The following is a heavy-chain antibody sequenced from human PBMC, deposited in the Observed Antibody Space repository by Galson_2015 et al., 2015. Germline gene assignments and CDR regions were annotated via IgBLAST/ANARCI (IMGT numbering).Heavy chain of an antibody. CDR1: GFTFSSYW. Sequence: SLRLSCAASGFTFSSYWMSWVRRAPGKGLEWVANIKQDGSEKYYVDSVKGRFTISRDNAKNSLYLQMNSLRAEDTAVYYCIRQLVSSSYGMDVWGQGTTVTVSS. J-gene: IGHJ6*02. V-gene: IGHV3-7*05. D-gene: IGHD6-13*01. CDR2: IKQDGSEK. CDR3: IRQLVSSSYGMDV.